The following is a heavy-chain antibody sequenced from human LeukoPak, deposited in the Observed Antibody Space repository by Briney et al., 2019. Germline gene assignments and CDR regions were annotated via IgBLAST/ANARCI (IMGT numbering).Heavy chain of an antibody. CDR2: IYYSGST. Sequence: PSETLSLTCAVYGGSFSGYYWSWIRQPPGKGLEWIGYIYYSGSTYYNPSLKSRVTISVDTSKNQFSLKLSSVTAADTAVYYCARSNSGYDSLDYWGQGTLVTVSS. CDR3: ARSNSGYDSLDY. D-gene: IGHD5-12*01. V-gene: IGHV4-59*08. CDR1: GGSFSGYY. J-gene: IGHJ4*02.